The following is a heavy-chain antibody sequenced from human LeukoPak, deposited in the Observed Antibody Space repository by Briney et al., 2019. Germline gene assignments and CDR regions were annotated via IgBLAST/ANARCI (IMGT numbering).Heavy chain of an antibody. Sequence: GGSLRLSCAASGFTFEKHAMSWVRQAPGKGLEWVASISGSATRTSFADSVQGRFFISRDNLKNMVTLQMNSLSAEDTAIYYCAKDRWGSGHNLVDIYFDYWGQGTLVTVSS. CDR2: ISGSATRT. CDR3: AKDRWGSGHNLVDIYFDY. V-gene: IGHV3-23*01. J-gene: IGHJ4*02. D-gene: IGHD3-16*01. CDR1: GFTFEKHA.